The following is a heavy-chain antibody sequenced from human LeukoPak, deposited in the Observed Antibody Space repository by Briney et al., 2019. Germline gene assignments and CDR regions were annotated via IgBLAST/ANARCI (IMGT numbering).Heavy chain of an antibody. CDR3: AREWGYCSSTSCSYGMDV. CDR1: GFTFSSYW. J-gene: IGHJ6*04. CDR2: IKQDGSEK. V-gene: IGHV3-7*03. D-gene: IGHD2-2*01. Sequence: GGSLRLSCAASGFTFSSYWMSWVRQAPGKGLEWVANIKQDGSEKYYVDSVKGRFTISRDNAKNSLYLQMNSLRAEDTAVYYYAREWGYCSSTSCSYGMDVWGKGTTVTVSS.